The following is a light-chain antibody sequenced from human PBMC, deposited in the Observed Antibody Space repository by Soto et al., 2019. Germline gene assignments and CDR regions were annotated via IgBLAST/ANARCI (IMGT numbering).Light chain of an antibody. Sequence: EIVWTQSPGTLSLSPGERATLSCRASQSVSNNYLAWYQQKPGQAPRLLIYGASNRATGIPDRFSVSGSGTDFTLTISRMQPEDFAVDDCQQYGSSGTFGQGTKVDIK. CDR2: GAS. J-gene: IGKJ1*01. CDR1: QSVSNNY. V-gene: IGKV3-20*01. CDR3: QQYGSSGT.